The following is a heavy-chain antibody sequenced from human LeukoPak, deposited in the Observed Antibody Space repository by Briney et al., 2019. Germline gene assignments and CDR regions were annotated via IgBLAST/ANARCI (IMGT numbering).Heavy chain of an antibody. CDR2: ISYDGSNK. V-gene: IGHV3-30*07. J-gene: IGHJ4*02. D-gene: IGHD2-2*01. CDR3: ARDGGSGYCSSSNCYEGFDY. Sequence: HPGGSLRLSCAASGFTFSSYAMHWVRQAPGEGLEWVAVISYDGSNKYYADSVKGRFTISRDNSKNALVLQMNSLTAADTAVYYCARDGGSGYCSSSNCYEGFDYWGQGTLVTVSS. CDR1: GFTFSSYA.